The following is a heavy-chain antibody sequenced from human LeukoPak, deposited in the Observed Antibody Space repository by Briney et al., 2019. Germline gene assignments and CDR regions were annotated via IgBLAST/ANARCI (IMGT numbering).Heavy chain of an antibody. CDR2: ISYDVSNK. Sequence: GGSLRLSCAASGFTFSSYGMHWVRQAPGKGLEWVAVISYDVSNKYYADSVKGRFTISRDNSKNTLYLQMNSLRAEDTAVYYCAKVGDYGSGSYMDYYYYGMDVWGQGTTVTVSS. CDR3: AKVGDYGSGSYMDYYYYGMDV. CDR1: GFTFSSYG. V-gene: IGHV3-30*18. J-gene: IGHJ6*02. D-gene: IGHD3-10*01.